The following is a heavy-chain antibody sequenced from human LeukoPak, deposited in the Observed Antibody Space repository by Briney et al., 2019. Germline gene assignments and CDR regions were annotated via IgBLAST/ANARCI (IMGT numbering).Heavy chain of an antibody. CDR2: ISSSSSYI. Sequence: GGSLRLSCAASGFTFSSYSMNWVRQAPGKGLEWVSSISSSSSYIYYADSVKGRFTISRDNSKNTLYLQMNSLRAEDTAVYYCARVHPPKIYYYYYYGMDVWGQGTTVTVSS. CDR3: ARVHPPKIYYYYYYGMDV. V-gene: IGHV3-21*01. D-gene: IGHD2/OR15-2a*01. CDR1: GFTFSSYS. J-gene: IGHJ6*02.